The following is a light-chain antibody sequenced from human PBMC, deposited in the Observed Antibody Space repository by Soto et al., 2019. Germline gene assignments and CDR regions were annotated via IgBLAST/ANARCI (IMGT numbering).Light chain of an antibody. V-gene: IGKV3-20*01. J-gene: IGKJ4*01. Sequence: EIVLAKSPGTLSLPPGERAPLSGRASQSISSRKIAWFQQKPGQAPRLLMYGASSRGTGIPDRFSGGGSGTDFTLTISRLEPEDFAVYYCLKYDTSPLTVGRGTKVDIK. CDR1: QSISSRK. CDR2: GAS. CDR3: LKYDTSPLT.